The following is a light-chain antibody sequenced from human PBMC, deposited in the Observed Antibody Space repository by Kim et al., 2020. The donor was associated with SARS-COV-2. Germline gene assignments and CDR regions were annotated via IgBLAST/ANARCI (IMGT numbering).Light chain of an antibody. CDR1: KVGDKY. Sequence: SYELTQPPSVSKSLGQTASITCSGYKVGDKYVSWYQQKPGQSPAVVLYQDNQRPSGIPERFSGSSSGNTATLTISGTQAMDEADYYCQAWDSSTHNYVFGAGTKVTVL. J-gene: IGLJ1*01. CDR3: QAWDSSTHNYV. CDR2: QDN. V-gene: IGLV3-1*01.